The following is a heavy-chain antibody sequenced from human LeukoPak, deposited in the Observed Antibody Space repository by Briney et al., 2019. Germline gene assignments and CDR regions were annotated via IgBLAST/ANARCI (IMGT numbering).Heavy chain of an antibody. CDR1: GYTLSNHA. CDR2: ISADNGNT. D-gene: IGHD5-24*01. V-gene: IGHV1-18*04. J-gene: IGHJ6*02. Sequence: ASVKVSCKGSGYTLSNHAFSWVRQAPGQGLEWMGWISADNGNTNHAQKFQGRVSLITDTSTSTAYMELRSLRSDDTAVYYCASVYKHGMDVWGQGTTVIVSS. CDR3: ASVYKHGMDV.